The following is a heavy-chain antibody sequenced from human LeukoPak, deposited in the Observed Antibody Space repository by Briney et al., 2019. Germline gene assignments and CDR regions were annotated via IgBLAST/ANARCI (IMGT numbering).Heavy chain of an antibody. J-gene: IGHJ4*02. Sequence: PGGSLRLSCAASGFTFSSYGMNWVRQAPGKGLEWVTHISSGGNVEYYLDSVRGRSPMSRDNAKSLLFLQMNSLRAEDTAVYYCARDTLNGPFVISLDYWGQGALVTVSS. CDR3: ARDTLNGPFVISLDY. V-gene: IGHV3-48*03. CDR2: ISSGGNVE. D-gene: IGHD3-9*01. CDR1: GFTFSSYG.